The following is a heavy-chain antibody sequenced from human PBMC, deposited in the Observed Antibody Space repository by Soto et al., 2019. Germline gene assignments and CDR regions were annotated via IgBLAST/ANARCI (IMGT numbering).Heavy chain of an antibody. J-gene: IGHJ6*02. D-gene: IGHD2-15*01. CDR1: GGTFSSYA. CDR3: AGHIVVVVAATDYYYGMDV. Sequence: VASVKVSCKASGGTFSSYAISWVRQAPGQGLEWMGGIIPIFGTANYAQKFQGRVTITADESTSTAYMELSSLRSEDTAVYYCAGHIVVVVAATDYYYGMDVWGQGSPGHRL. CDR2: IIPIFGTA. V-gene: IGHV1-69*13.